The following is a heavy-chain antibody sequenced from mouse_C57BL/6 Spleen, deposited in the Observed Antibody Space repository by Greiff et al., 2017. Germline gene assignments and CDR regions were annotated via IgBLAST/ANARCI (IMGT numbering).Heavy chain of an antibody. D-gene: IGHD1-1*01. V-gene: IGHV5-4*03. Sequence: EVMLVESGGGLVKPGGSLKLSCAASGFTFSSYAMSWVRQTPEKRLEWVATISDGGSYTYYPDNVKGRFTISRDNAKNNLYLQMSHLKSEDTAMYYCARAIYYYGSSYEYFDVWGTGTTVTVSS. CDR3: ARAIYYYGSSYEYFDV. J-gene: IGHJ1*03. CDR2: ISDGGSYT. CDR1: GFTFSSYA.